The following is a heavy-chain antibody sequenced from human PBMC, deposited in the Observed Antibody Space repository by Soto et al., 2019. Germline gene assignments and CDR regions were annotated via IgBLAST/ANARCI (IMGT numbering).Heavy chain of an antibody. CDR1: GFTFTSSA. CDR2: IVVGSGNT. V-gene: IGHV1-58*01. Sequence: QMQLVQSGPEVKKPGTSVKVSCKASGFTFTSSAVQWVRQARGQRLEWIGWIVVGSGNTNYAQKFQERVTITRDMSTGTAYLELSSLRSDDTAVYYCAAESPSVASGWYVFDYWGQGTLVTVSS. D-gene: IGHD6-19*01. J-gene: IGHJ4*02. CDR3: AAESPSVASGWYVFDY.